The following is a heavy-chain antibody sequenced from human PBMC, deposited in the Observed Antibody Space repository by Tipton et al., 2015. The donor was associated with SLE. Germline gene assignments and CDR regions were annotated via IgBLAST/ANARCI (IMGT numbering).Heavy chain of an antibody. Sequence: GSLRLSCAASGFTFSSYAMSWVRQAPGKGLEWVSVIYSGGSTYYADSVKGRFTISRDNSKNTLYLQMNSLRAEDTAVYYCRCIAIGDYFDYWGQGTLVTVSS. CDR1: GFTFSSYA. CDR3: RCIAIGDYFDY. V-gene: IGHV3-23*03. J-gene: IGHJ4*02. D-gene: IGHD6-13*01. CDR2: IYSGGST.